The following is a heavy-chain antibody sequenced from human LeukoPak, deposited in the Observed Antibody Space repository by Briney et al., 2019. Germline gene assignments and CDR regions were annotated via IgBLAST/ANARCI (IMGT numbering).Heavy chain of an antibody. J-gene: IGHJ4*02. V-gene: IGHV3-64*01. Sequence: GGSLRLSCAASGFTFSRYAMHWVRQAQAKGLESVSAISSNGGSTYYANSVKGRFTISRDNSKNTLYLQMGSLRAEDLAVYYCARDFGLTGKVDYWGQGTLVTVSS. CDR2: ISSNGGST. D-gene: IGHD1-20*01. CDR3: ARDFGLTGKVDY. CDR1: GFTFSRYA.